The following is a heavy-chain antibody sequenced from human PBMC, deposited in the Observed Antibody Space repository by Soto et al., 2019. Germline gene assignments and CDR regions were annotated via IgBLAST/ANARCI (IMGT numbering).Heavy chain of an antibody. Sequence: ASLKVSCKASGYTFTSYYMHWVRQAPGQRLEWMGIINPSSGSTSYSQKFQGRVTITRDTSASTAYMELSSLRSEDTAVYYCARPELFSSGYRLWAQGTLVNVSS. CDR1: GYTFTSYY. J-gene: IGHJ4*02. CDR3: ARPELFSSGYRL. V-gene: IGHV1-46*01. CDR2: INPSSGST. D-gene: IGHD3-22*01.